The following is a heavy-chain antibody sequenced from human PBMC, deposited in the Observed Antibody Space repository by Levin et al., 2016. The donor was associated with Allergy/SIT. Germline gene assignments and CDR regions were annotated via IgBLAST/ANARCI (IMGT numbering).Heavy chain of an antibody. V-gene: IGHV4-59*01. CDR1: GGSISSYY. CDR3: ARGPSFFDY. Sequence: SETLSLTCTVSGGSISSYYWSWIRQPPGKGLEWIGYIYYSGSTNYNPSLKSRVTISVDTSKNQFSLKLSSVTAADTAVYYCARGPSFFDYWGQGTLVTVSS. J-gene: IGHJ4*02. D-gene: IGHD3-16*02. CDR2: IYYSGST.